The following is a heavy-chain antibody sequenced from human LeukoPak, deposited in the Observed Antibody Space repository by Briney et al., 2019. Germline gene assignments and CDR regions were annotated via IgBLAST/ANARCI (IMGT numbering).Heavy chain of an antibody. V-gene: IGHV3-30*02. Sequence: PGGSLRLSCAASGFTFSSYGMHWVRPAPGKGLEWVAFILYDGSNKYYADSVKGRFTISRDNSKNTLYLQMNSLRAEDTAVYYCAKDLLSSSSWYEGGWFDPWGQGTLVTVSS. J-gene: IGHJ5*02. CDR1: GFTFSSYG. D-gene: IGHD6-13*01. CDR3: AKDLLSSSSWYEGGWFDP. CDR2: ILYDGSNK.